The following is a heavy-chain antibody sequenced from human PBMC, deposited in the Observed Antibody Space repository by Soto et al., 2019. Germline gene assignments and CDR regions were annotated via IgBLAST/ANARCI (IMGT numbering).Heavy chain of an antibody. CDR2: IYYSEST. J-gene: IGHJ4*02. CDR3: ASSSWYVKTLDYVDY. D-gene: IGHD6-13*01. CDR1: GNSINSYY. V-gene: IGHV4-59*08. Sequence: SETLSLTRTVPGNSINSYYWSWIRQPPGKGLEWIGYIYYSESTNYNPSLKSRVTISVDTSKNQFSLKLSSVTAADTAVYYCASSSWYVKTLDYVDYWGRENLVTVSS.